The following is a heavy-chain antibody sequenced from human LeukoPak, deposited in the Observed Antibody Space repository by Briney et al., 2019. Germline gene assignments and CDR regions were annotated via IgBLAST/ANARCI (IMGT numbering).Heavy chain of an antibody. V-gene: IGHV3-23*01. CDR1: GFTFSSYA. CDR2: VGGSGVST. CDR3: AKNSDFDY. Sequence: QPGGSLRLSCAASGFTFSSYAMSWVRQAPGKGLEWVSRVGGSGVSTYYADSVKGRFTISRDNSKNTLYLQMNSLRAEDTAVYYCAKNSDFDYWGQGTLVTVSS. J-gene: IGHJ4*02. D-gene: IGHD1-26*01.